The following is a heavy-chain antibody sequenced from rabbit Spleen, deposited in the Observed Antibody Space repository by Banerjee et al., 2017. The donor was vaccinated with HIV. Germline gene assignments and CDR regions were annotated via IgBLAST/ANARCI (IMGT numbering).Heavy chain of an antibody. Sequence: QQLVESGGGLVKPGASLTLTCKASGVSFSSGYDMCWVRQAPGKGLEWIACIYTGNSKTYYAKWAKGRFTISKTSSTTVTLQMTSLTVADTATYFCARDAGRGDYIDGVFNLWGPGTLVTVS. V-gene: IGHV1S40*01. J-gene: IGHJ4*01. CDR1: GVSFSSGYD. CDR2: IYTGNSKT. D-gene: IGHD8-1*01. CDR3: ARDAGRGDYIDGVFNL.